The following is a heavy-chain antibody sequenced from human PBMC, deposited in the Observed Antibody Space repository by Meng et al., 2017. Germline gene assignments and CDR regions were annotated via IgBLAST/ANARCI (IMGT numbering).Heavy chain of an antibody. D-gene: IGHD3-22*01. CDR1: GYTFTSYY. V-gene: IGHV1-46*01. CDR3: ARGYLPYDSSGYYFDY. J-gene: IGHJ4*02. Sequence: QGPLVQAGAEVKKPGASVKVSCKASGYTFTSYYMHWVRQATGQGLEWMGIINPSGGSTSYAQKFQGRVTMTRDTSTSTVYMELSSLRSEDTAVYYCARGYLPYDSSGYYFDYWGQGTLVTVSS. CDR2: INPSGGST.